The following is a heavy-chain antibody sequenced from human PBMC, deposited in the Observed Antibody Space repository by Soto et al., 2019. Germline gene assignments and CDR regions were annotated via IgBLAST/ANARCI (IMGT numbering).Heavy chain of an antibody. J-gene: IGHJ6*03. CDR3: ARGEVRGYPYVVVVAASYYMDV. CDR2: XXXSGSNY. Sequence: GGSLRLSCAASGFTFSDXXXXXXXQAPGKGLEWVXXXXXSGSNYSYEDSVKGRFTISRDNAKNSLYLQMNSLRAEDTAVYYCARGEVRGYPYVVVVAASYYMDVWGKGTTVTVSS. D-gene: IGHD2-15*01. V-gene: IGHV3-11*01. CDR1: GFTFSDXX.